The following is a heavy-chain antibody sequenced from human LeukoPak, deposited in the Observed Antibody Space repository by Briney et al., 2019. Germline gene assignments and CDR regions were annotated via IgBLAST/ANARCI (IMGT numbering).Heavy chain of an antibody. J-gene: IGHJ3*02. CDR3: ARERSSGHAFDI. Sequence: SETLSLTCAVYGGSFSGYYWSWIRQPPGKGLEWIGEINHSGSTNYNPSLKSRVTISVDTSKNQFSLKLSSVTAADTAVYYCARERSSGHAFDIWGQGTMVTVSS. CDR1: GGSFSGYY. CDR2: INHSGST. V-gene: IGHV4-34*01. D-gene: IGHD6-19*01.